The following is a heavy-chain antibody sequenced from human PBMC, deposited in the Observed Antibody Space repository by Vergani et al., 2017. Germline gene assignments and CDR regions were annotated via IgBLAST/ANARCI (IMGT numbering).Heavy chain of an antibody. CDR2: IWYDGSNK. J-gene: IGHJ4*02. CDR1: GFTFSSYG. D-gene: IGHD3-3*01. V-gene: IGHV3-33*01. CDR3: ARGSRFRNFDY. Sequence: QVQLVESGGGVVQPGRSLRLSCAASGFTFSSYGMHWVRQAPGKGLEWVAVIWYDGSNKYYADSVKGRFTISRDNSKKTLYLQMNSLRAEDTAVYYCARGSRFRNFDYWGQGTLVTVSS.